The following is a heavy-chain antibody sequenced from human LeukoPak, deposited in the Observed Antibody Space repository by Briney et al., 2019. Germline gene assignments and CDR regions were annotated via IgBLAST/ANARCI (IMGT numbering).Heavy chain of an antibody. CDR2: IIPIFGIA. V-gene: IGHV1-69*17. CDR1: GGTFSSYA. CDR3: ARGYYDILTGGPYDDAFDI. D-gene: IGHD3-9*01. J-gene: IGHJ3*02. Sequence: GSSVKVSCKASGGTFSSYAISWVRQAPGQGLEWMGGIIPIFGIANYAQKFQGRVTITADKSTSTAYMELSSLRSEDTAVYYCARGYYDILTGGPYDDAFDIWGQGTMVTVSS.